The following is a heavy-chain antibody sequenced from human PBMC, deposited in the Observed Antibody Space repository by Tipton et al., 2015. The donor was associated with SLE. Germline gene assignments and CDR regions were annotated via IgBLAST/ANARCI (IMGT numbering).Heavy chain of an antibody. CDR2: IYYSGST. Sequence: TLSLTCSVSGDSISRSSYYWGWIRQPPGKGLEWIGNIYYSGSTYYNPSLKSRVTISVDTSKKQFSLKLSSVTAADTAVYYCARDRTGGAGFDYWGQGTLVTVSS. CDR1: GDSISRSSYY. J-gene: IGHJ4*02. D-gene: IGHD1-1*01. V-gene: IGHV4-39*07. CDR3: ARDRTGGAGFDY.